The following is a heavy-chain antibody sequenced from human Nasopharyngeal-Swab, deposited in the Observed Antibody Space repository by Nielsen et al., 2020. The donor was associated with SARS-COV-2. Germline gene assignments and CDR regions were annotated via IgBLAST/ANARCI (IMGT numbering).Heavy chain of an antibody. CDR3: ATDGSDGPSY. V-gene: IGHV3-9*01. CDR1: GFTFDDYA. D-gene: IGHD2-8*01. J-gene: IGHJ4*02. CDR2: ISWNSGSI. Sequence: SLRLSCAASGFTFDDYAMHWVRQAPGKGLEWVSGISWNSGSIGYADSVKGRFTISRDNAKNSLYLQMNSLRAEDTALYYCATDGSDGPSYWGQGTLVTVSS.